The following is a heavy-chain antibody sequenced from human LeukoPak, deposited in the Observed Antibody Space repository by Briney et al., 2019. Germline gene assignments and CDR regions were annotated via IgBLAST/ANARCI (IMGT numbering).Heavy chain of an antibody. D-gene: IGHD2-2*02. CDR2: IYTSGST. CDR3: ARHGKYPRNWFDP. Sequence: SETLSLTCTVSGGSISSYYWSWIRQPPGKGLEWIGYIYTSGSTNYNPSLKSRVTISVDTSKNQFSLKLSSVTAADTAVYYCARHGKYPRNWFDPWGQGTLVTVSS. CDR1: GGSISSYY. J-gene: IGHJ5*02. V-gene: IGHV4-4*09.